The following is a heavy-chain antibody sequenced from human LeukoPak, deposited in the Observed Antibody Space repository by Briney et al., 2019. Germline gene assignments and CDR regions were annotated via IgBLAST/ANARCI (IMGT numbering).Heavy chain of an antibody. CDR2: ISWNSGSI. CDR3: AKGRTGAGGTTPDLRY. V-gene: IGHV3-9*01. CDR1: GFTFDDYA. D-gene: IGHD4-17*01. J-gene: IGHJ4*02. Sequence: PGGSLRLSCAASGFTFDDYAMHWVRQAPGKGLEWVSGISWNSGSIGYADSVKGRFTISRDNAKNSLYLQMNSLRAEDTALYYCAKGRTGAGGTTPDLRYWGQGTLVTVSS.